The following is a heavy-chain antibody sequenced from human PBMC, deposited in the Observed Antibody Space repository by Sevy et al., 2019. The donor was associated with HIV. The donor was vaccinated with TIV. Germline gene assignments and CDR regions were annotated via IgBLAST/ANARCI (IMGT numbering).Heavy chain of an antibody. Sequence: LETLSLTCTVSGGSISSYYWSWIRQPPGKGLEWIGYIYYSGSTNYNPSLKSRVTISVDTSKNQFSLKLSSVTAADTAVYYCARVVGNWFDPWGQGTLVTVSS. CDR3: ARVVGNWFDP. CDR2: IYYSGST. J-gene: IGHJ5*02. D-gene: IGHD2-15*01. CDR1: GGSISSYY. V-gene: IGHV4-59*01.